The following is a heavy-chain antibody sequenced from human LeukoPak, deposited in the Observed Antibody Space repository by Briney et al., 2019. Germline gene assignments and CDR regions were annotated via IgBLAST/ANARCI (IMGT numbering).Heavy chain of an antibody. Sequence: GGSLRLSRAASGFTFSSYAMHWVRQAPGKGLEWVAVISYDGSNKYYADSVKGRFTISRDNSKNTLYLQMNSLRAEDTAVYYCARARLVAGTEFDYWGQGTLVTVSS. CDR1: GFTFSSYA. CDR2: ISYDGSNK. CDR3: ARARLVAGTEFDY. D-gene: IGHD6-19*01. V-gene: IGHV3-30-3*01. J-gene: IGHJ4*02.